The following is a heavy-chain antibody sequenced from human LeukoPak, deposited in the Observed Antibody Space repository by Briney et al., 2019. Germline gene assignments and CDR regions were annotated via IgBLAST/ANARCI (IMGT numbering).Heavy chain of an antibody. CDR2: IYYSGST. V-gene: IGHV4-39*01. D-gene: IGHD5-24*01. CDR1: GGSISSSGYY. J-gene: IGHJ4*02. CDR3: ARLRDGYSTKQFDY. Sequence: PSETLSLTCTVSGGSISSSGYYWGWIRQPPGKGLEWIGTIYYSGSTYYSPSLKSRVTISVDTPKNQFSLKLSSVTAADTALYYCARLRDGYSTKQFDYWGQGTLVTVSS.